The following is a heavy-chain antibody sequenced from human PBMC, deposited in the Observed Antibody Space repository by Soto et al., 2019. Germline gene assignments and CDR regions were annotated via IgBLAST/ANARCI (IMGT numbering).Heavy chain of an antibody. Sequence: PGGSLRLSCAASGFSFSSYGMNWVRQAPGKGLEWVSYISSTSSTIYYADSVQGRFIIYRDNAKNSVYLQLSSLSAEDAAVYYCTTVNTSPRATYYYYMDVWGEGTTVTVSS. J-gene: IGHJ6*03. V-gene: IGHV3-48*03. CDR1: GFSFSSYG. CDR3: TTVNTSPRATYYYYMDV. CDR2: ISSTSSTI. D-gene: IGHD4-17*01.